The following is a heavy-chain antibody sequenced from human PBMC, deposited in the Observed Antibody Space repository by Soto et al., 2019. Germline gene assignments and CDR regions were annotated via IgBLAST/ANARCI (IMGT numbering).Heavy chain of an antibody. CDR3: ARDPKLGGTIKALDYFDY. V-gene: IGHV1-18*01. CDR2: ISAYNGNT. Sequence: GASVKVSCKASGYTFTSYGISWVRQAPGQGLEWMGWISAYNGNTNYAQKLQGRVTMTTDTSTSTAYMELRSLRSDDTAVYYCARDPKLGGTIKALDYFDYWGQGTLVTVSS. D-gene: IGHD1-1*01. CDR1: GYTFTSYG. J-gene: IGHJ4*02.